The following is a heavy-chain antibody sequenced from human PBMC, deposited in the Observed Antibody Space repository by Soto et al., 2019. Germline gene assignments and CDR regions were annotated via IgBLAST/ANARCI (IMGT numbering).Heavy chain of an antibody. CDR3: ARGSKDIVLVPAASKYYYYYGMDV. Sequence: GGSLRLSCAASGFTFSSYSMNWVRQAPGKGLEWVSYISSSSSTIYYADSVKGRFTISRDNAKNSLYLQMNSLRDEDTAVYYCARGSKDIVLVPAASKYYYYYGMDVWGQGT. V-gene: IGHV3-48*02. CDR1: GFTFSSYS. D-gene: IGHD2-2*01. CDR2: ISSSSSTI. J-gene: IGHJ6*02.